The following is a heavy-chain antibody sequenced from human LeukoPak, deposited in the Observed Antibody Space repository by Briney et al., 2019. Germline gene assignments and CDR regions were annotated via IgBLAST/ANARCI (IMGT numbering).Heavy chain of an antibody. D-gene: IGHD4-17*01. Sequence: SGTLSLTCAVSGGSISSSNWWSWVRQPPGKGLEWIGEIYHSGSTNYNPSLKSRVTISVDKSKNQFSLKLSSVTAADTAVYYCARQGIPYGDYGYYFDYWGQGTLVTVSS. J-gene: IGHJ4*02. V-gene: IGHV4-4*02. CDR2: IYHSGST. CDR1: GGSISSSNW. CDR3: ARQGIPYGDYGYYFDY.